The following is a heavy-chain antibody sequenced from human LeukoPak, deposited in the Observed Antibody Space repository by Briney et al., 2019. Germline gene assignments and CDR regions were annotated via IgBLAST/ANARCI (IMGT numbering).Heavy chain of an antibody. Sequence: GGSLRLSCAASGFTFGSYEMNWVRQAPGKGLEWVSYISSSGSTIYYADSVKGRFTISRDNAKNSLYPQMNSLRAEDTAVYYCARFHYDILTGYGDFDYWGQGTLVTVSS. CDR1: GFTFGSYE. D-gene: IGHD3-9*01. J-gene: IGHJ4*02. V-gene: IGHV3-48*03. CDR2: ISSSGSTI. CDR3: ARFHYDILTGYGDFDY.